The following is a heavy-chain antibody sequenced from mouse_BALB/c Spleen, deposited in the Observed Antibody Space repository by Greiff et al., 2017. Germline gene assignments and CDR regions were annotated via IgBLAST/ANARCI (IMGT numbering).Heavy chain of an antibody. CDR3: ARVTMIRGAMDY. CDR2: ISYDGSN. Sequence: EVKVEESGPGLVKPSQSLSLTCSVTGYSITSGYYWNWIRQFPGNKLEWMGYISYDGSNNYNPSLKNRISITRDTSKNQFFLKLNSVTTEDTATYYCARVTMIRGAMDYWGQGTSVTVSS. CDR1: GYSITSGYY. D-gene: IGHD2-4*01. V-gene: IGHV3-6*02. J-gene: IGHJ4*01.